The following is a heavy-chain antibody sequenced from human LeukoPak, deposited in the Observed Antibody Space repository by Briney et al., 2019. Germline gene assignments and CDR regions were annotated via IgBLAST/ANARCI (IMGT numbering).Heavy chain of an antibody. V-gene: IGHV1-2*02. CDR1: GYTFTSYY. CDR3: AKDVAAVAGQGYECFDY. D-gene: IGHD6-19*01. CDR2: INPNSGGT. Sequence: ASVKVSCKASGYTFTSYYMHWVRQAPGQGLEWMGWINPNSGGTNYAQKFQGRVTMTRDTSISTAYMELSRLRSDDTAVYFCAKDVAAVAGQGYECFDYWGQGTLVTVSS. J-gene: IGHJ4*02.